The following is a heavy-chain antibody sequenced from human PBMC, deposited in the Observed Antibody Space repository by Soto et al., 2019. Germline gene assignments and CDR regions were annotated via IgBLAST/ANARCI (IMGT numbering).Heavy chain of an antibody. CDR2: IYYSGRT. CDR3: ARVGGDDFGDSGGFDY. D-gene: IGHD4-17*01. CDR1: GGSIRDYC. J-gene: IGHJ4*02. Sequence: SGTLSLTCTVSGGSIRDYCWTWIRQRPGKGLEWIGYIYYSGRTNYNPSLESRVSISVDTSKNHFSLQLRSVTAADKAVYYCARVGGDDFGDSGGFDYWGQGTLVTVSS. V-gene: IGHV4-59*01.